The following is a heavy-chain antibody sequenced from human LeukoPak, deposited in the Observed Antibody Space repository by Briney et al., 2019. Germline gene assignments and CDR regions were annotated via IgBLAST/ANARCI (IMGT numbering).Heavy chain of an antibody. V-gene: IGHV3-48*03. CDR1: GFSFSNYE. Sequence: GGSLRLSCAGSGFSFSNYEMNWVRQAPGKGLEWVSYISSSGSTTYYADSVKGRFTISRDNAKNSLFLQMNSLRAEDTAVYYCARTSGLFWDQGTLVTVSS. D-gene: IGHD3-10*01. J-gene: IGHJ4*02. CDR3: ARTSGLF. CDR2: ISSSGSTT.